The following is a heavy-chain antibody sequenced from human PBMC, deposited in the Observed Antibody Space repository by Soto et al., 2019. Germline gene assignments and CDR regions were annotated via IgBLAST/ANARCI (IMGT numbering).Heavy chain of an antibody. D-gene: IGHD2-21*01. CDR2: IYHSATT. CDR1: RGSIGAVRSS. Sequence: QLQLQQSGSGLVKPSQTLSLTCTVSRGSIGAVRSSWSWFRQPPGGAVEWIGYIYHSATTLFNPSLTARQSRSLHWSSTECSLTLIPMTAADTALYSCARAHLYSGAGNFNDLMFDPWGQRTQLTVSS. J-gene: IGHJ5*02. V-gene: IGHV4-30-2*01. CDR3: ARAHLYSGAGNFNDLMFDP.